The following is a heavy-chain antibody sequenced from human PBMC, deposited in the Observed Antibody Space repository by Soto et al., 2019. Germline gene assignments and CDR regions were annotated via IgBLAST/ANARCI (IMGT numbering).Heavy chain of an antibody. V-gene: IGHV1-69*12. CDR2: IIPIFGTA. CDR3: ARVRLPLYYYGMDV. Sequence: QVQLVQSGAEVKKPGSSVKVSCKASGGTFSSYAISWVRQAPGQGLEWMGGIIPIFGTANYAQKFQGRVTXXAXEXTSTAYMELSSLRSEDTAVYYCARVRLPLYYYGMDVWGQGTTVTVSS. D-gene: IGHD6-25*01. CDR1: GGTFSSYA. J-gene: IGHJ6*02.